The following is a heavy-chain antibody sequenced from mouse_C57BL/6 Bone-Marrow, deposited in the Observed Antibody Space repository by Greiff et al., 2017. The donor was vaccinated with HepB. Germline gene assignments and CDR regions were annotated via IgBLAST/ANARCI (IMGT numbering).Heavy chain of an antibody. V-gene: IGHV5-17*01. CDR3: ARKRTMGYFDY. D-gene: IGHD1-1*02. CDR2: ISSGSSTI. J-gene: IGHJ2*01. CDR1: GFTFSDYG. Sequence: DVMLVESGGGLVKPGGSLKLSCAASGFTFSDYGMHWVRQAPEKGLEWVAYISSGSSTIYYADKVKGRVTISRDNAKSTLFLQMSSLRSEDSAMYYCARKRTMGYFDYWGQGTTLTVSS.